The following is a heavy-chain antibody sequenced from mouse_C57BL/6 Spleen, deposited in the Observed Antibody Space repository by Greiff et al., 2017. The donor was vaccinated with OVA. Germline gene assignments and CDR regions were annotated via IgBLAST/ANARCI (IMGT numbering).Heavy chain of an antibody. D-gene: IGHD1-1*01. V-gene: IGHV1-69*01. CDR2: IDPSDSYT. J-gene: IGHJ2*01. Sequence: QVQLQQPGAELVMPGASVKLSCKASGYTFTSYWMHWVKQRPGQGLEWIGEIDPSDSYTNYNQKFKGKSTLTVDKSSSTAYMQLSSLTSEDSAVYYCAIITTYFDYWGQGTTLTVSS. CDR3: AIITTYFDY. CDR1: GYTFTSYW.